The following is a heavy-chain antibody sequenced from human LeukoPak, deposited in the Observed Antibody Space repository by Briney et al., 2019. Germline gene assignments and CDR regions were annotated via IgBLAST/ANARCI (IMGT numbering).Heavy chain of an antibody. CDR3: ARESGLGEFLDY. J-gene: IGHJ4*02. V-gene: IGHV1-46*01. CDR2: INPSGGST. D-gene: IGHD3-10*01. Sequence: ASVKVSCKASGYTFTSYGISWVRQAPGQGLEWMGIINPSGGSTSYAQKFQGRVTMTRDRSTSTVYMELSSLRSEDTAVYYCARESGLGEFLDYWGQGTLVTVSS. CDR1: GYTFTSYG.